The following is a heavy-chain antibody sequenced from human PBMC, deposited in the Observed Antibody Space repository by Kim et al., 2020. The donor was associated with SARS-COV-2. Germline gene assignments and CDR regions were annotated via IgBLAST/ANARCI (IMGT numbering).Heavy chain of an antibody. CDR1: GGSFSGYY. CDR2: INHSGST. CDR3: ARGCPDRLGSRIRYFDL. V-gene: IGHV4-34*01. Sequence: SETLSLTFAVYGGSFSGYYWSWIRQPPGKGLEWIGEINHSGSTNYNPSLKSRVTISVDTSKNQFSLKLSSVTAADTAVYYCARGCPDRLGSRIRYFDLWGRGTLVTVSS. D-gene: IGHD6-19*01. J-gene: IGHJ2*01.